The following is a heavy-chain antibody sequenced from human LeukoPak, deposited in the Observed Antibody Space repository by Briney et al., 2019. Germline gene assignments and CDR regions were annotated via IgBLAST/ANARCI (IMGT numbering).Heavy chain of an antibody. J-gene: IGHJ4*02. D-gene: IGHD5-12*01. Sequence: GGSLRLSCAASGFTFSSYRMNWVRQAPGKGLEWVSYISSSSSTIYYADSVKGRFTISRDNAKNSLYLQMNSLRAEDTALYYCAKDMGYSGYGGWGQGTLVTVSS. CDR1: GFTFSSYR. CDR3: AKDMGYSGYGG. V-gene: IGHV3-48*04. CDR2: ISSSSSTI.